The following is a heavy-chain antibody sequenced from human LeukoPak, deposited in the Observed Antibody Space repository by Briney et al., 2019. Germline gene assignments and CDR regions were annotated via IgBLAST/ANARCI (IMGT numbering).Heavy chain of an antibody. J-gene: IGHJ4*02. CDR2: INHSGST. CDR3: ARGSSRYCSGGSCSYFDY. V-gene: IGHV4-34*01. CDR1: GGSFSGYY. D-gene: IGHD2-15*01. Sequence: SETLSLTCAVYGGSFSGYYWSWLRQPPGKGLEWIGEINHSGSTNYNPSLKSRVTISVDTSKNQFSLKLSSVTAADTAVYYCARGSSRYCSGGSCSYFDYWGQGTLVTVSS.